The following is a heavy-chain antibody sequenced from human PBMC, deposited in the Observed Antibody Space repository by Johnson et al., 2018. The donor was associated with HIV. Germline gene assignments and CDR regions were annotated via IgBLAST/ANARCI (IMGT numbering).Heavy chain of an antibody. V-gene: IGHV3-43D*03. Sequence: VQLVESGGGLVQPGGSLRLSCAASGFTFDDYAMHWVRQAPGKGLEWVSLISWDGGSTDYADSVKGRFTISRDNSKNSLYLQMNRLSAEDTALYYCAKDMSGDPDAFDIWGQGTMVTVSS. D-gene: IGHD4-17*01. CDR1: GFTFDDYA. CDR2: ISWDGGST. J-gene: IGHJ3*02. CDR3: AKDMSGDPDAFDI.